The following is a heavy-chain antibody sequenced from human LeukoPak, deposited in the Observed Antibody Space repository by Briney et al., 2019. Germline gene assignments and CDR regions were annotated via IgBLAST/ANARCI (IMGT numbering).Heavy chain of an antibody. CDR1: GASISSYY. V-gene: IGHV4-59*01. Sequence: SETLSLTCTVSGASISSYYWSWIRQPPGKGLEWIGYIYYSGSTNYNPSLKSRVTISVDTSKNQFSLKLSSVTAADTAVYYCARVRLGDGYNSPFFDYWGQGTLVTVSS. CDR2: IYYSGST. CDR3: ARVRLGDGYNSPFFDY. D-gene: IGHD5-24*01. J-gene: IGHJ4*02.